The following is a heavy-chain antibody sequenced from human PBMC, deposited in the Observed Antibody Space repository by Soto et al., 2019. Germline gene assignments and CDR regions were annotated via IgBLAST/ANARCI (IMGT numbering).Heavy chain of an antibody. CDR3: ARVPVLGYCSSTSCYKPLGPYGMDV. V-gene: IGHV1-3*01. CDR2: INAGNGNT. Sequence: GASVKVSCKASGYTLTSYAMHWVRQAPGQRLEWMGWINAGNGNTKYSQKFQGRVTITRDTSASTAYMELSSLRSEDTAVYYCARVPVLGYCSSTSCYKPLGPYGMDVWGQGTTVTVSS. J-gene: IGHJ6*02. CDR1: GYTLTSYA. D-gene: IGHD2-2*02.